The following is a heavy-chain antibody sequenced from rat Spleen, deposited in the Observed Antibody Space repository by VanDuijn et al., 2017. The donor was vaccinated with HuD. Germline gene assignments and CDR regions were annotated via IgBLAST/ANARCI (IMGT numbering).Heavy chain of an antibody. CDR2: ISYGDNSGHSRT. J-gene: IGHJ2*01. V-gene: IGHV5-29*01. CDR3: ARRHYGYTDYFDY. D-gene: IGHD1-9*01. CDR1: GFTFSHYG. Sequence: EVQLVESGGGLVQPGRSLKLSCAASGFTFSHYGMAWVRQAPTTGLEWVATISYGDNSGHSRTYYRDAVKGRFTISRDNAKSTLSLQMDSLRSEDTATYYCARRHYGYTDYFDYWGQGVMVTVSS.